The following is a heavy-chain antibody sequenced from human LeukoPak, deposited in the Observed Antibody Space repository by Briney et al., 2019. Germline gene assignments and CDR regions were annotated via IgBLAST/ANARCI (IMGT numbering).Heavy chain of an antibody. D-gene: IGHD6-19*01. CDR2: VNPNSGGT. J-gene: IGHJ4*02. CDR3: ARDAAVGYSSGWYN. CDR1: GYTFTSYG. V-gene: IGHV1-2*02. Sequence: ASVKVSCKASGYTFTSYGISWVRQAPGQGLEWMGWVNPNSGGTNYAQKFQGRVTMTRDTSISTAYMELSRLRSDDTAVYYCARDAAVGYSSGWYNWGQGTLVTVSS.